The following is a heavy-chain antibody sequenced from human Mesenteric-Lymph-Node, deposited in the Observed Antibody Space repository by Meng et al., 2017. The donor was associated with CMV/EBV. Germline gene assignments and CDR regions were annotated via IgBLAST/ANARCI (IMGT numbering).Heavy chain of an antibody. J-gene: IGHJ3*01. Sequence: GESLKISCAASGFTFSSYGMHWVRQTPGKGLEWVAFIQYDGSNKYYADSVKGRFTISRDNSKNTLYLQMNSLRAEDTAVYYCAKDGQLGGFDVWGQGTMVTVSS. CDR1: GFTFSSYG. D-gene: IGHD2-2*01. CDR2: IQYDGSNK. CDR3: AKDGQLGGFDV. V-gene: IGHV3-30*02.